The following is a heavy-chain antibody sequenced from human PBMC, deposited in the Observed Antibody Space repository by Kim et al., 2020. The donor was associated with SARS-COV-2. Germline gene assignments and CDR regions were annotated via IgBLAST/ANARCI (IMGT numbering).Heavy chain of an antibody. CDR2: ISYDGNTK. Sequence: GGSLRLCCAASGFPFSTFAMNWVRQVPGKGLEWLTVISYDGNTKYYADSVKGRFTISRDNSKNTLSLQMNNLRLDDTAVYYCVRVRSSTCLDYWGQGTLVTVSS. V-gene: IGHV3-30*04. D-gene: IGHD2-2*01. J-gene: IGHJ4*02. CDR3: VRVRSSTCLDY. CDR1: GFPFSTFA.